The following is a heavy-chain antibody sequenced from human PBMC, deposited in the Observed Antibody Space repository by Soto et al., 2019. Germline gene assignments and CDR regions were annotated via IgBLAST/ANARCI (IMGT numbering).Heavy chain of an antibody. D-gene: IGHD3-10*01. V-gene: IGHV3-48*02. Sequence: GGSLRLSCAASGFTFSSYSMNWVRQAPGKGLEWVSYISSSSSTIYYADSVKGRFTISRDNAKNSLYLQMNSLRDEDTAVYYCARDLMVITMVRGVQSLDDYWGQGTLVTVSS. CDR3: ARDLMVITMVRGVQSLDDY. J-gene: IGHJ4*02. CDR1: GFTFSSYS. CDR2: ISSSSSTI.